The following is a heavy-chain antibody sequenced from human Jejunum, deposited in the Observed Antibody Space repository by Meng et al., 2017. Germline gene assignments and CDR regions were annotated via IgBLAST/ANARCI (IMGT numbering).Heavy chain of an antibody. V-gene: IGHV3-30*04. Sequence: GESLKISCATSGFTFSNYAMHWVRQAPDKGLEWVTLISYDGSHKFYADSVKGRFTIARDNSKNTVYLQVNSLRDEDTAVYYCARGTGRSSWCFDYWGQGTLVTVSS. CDR2: ISYDGSHK. J-gene: IGHJ4*02. D-gene: IGHD6-13*01. CDR3: ARGTGRSSWCFDY. CDR1: GFTFSNYA.